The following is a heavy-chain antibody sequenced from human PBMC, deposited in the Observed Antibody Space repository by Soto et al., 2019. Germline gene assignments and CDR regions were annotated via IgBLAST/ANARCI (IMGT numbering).Heavy chain of an antibody. D-gene: IGHD2-8*02. Sequence: PVESQKISCQASGYSFSNFWIAWVRQMPGEGLEWLGIIYPDDSDTRYSPPFLGQVTISADKSIKTTYLQWSSLKASDTAIYFCASSVLVTSTMNYFDLWGQGTLVTVSS. CDR2: IYPDDSDT. CDR1: GYSFSNFW. CDR3: ASSVLVTSTMNYFDL. J-gene: IGHJ4*02. V-gene: IGHV5-51*01.